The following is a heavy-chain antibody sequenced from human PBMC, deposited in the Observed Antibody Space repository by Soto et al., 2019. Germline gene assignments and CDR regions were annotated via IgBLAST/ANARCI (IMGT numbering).Heavy chain of an antibody. CDR2: IYYSGST. J-gene: IGHJ6*03. V-gene: IGHV4-31*03. Sequence: QVQLQESGPGLVKPSQTLSLTCTVSGGSISSGGYYWSWIRQHPGKGLEWIGYIYYSGSTYYNPSLKSRVTISVDTSKNQFSLKLSSVTAADTAVYYCAIGDLAYCSGGSCYNSNYYYYYMDVWGKGTTVTVSS. CDR1: GGSISSGGYY. CDR3: AIGDLAYCSGGSCYNSNYYYYYMDV. D-gene: IGHD2-15*01.